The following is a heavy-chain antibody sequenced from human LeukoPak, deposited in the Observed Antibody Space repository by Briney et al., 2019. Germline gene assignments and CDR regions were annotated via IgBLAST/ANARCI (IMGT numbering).Heavy chain of an antibody. CDR1: GFTLSSHW. J-gene: IGHJ4*02. V-gene: IGHV3-7*04. CDR3: ARLNNLVRGVPDY. D-gene: IGHD3-10*01. Sequence: QTGGSLRLSCAASGFTLSSHWMSWVRQPPGRGLEWVANINQDGTEKYYVDSVKGRFTISRDNAKNSLYLQMNSLRAEDSAVYYCARLNNLVRGVPDYWGQGTQVTVSA. CDR2: INQDGTEK.